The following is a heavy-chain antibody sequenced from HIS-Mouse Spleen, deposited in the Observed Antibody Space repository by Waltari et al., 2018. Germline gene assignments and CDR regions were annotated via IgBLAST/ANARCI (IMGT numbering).Heavy chain of an antibody. CDR1: GGSISSSSYY. CDR2: IYYSGST. CDR3: ARRERYYYGSGSYYNGDY. D-gene: IGHD3-10*01. V-gene: IGHV4-39*01. Sequence: QLQLQESGPGLVKPSETLSLTCTVSGGSISSSSYYWGWIRQPPGKGLEWIGSIYYSGSTYSHPSRKSRVTIAVDTSKNQFSRKLSSVTAADTAVYYCARRERYYYGSGSYYNGDYWGQGTLVTVSS. J-gene: IGHJ4*02.